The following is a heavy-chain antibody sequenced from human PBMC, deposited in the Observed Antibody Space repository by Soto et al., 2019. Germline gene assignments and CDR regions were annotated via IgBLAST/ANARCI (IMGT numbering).Heavy chain of an antibody. CDR3: AKLAYYYESSGYVLDY. CDR2: ISGSGGST. Sequence: QAGGSLRLSCAASGFTFSSYAMSWVRQAPGKGLEWVSAISGSGGSTYYADSVKGRFTISRDNSKNTLYLQMNSLRAEDTAVYYCAKLAYYYESSGYVLDYWGQGALVNVSS. D-gene: IGHD3-22*01. J-gene: IGHJ4*02. V-gene: IGHV3-23*01. CDR1: GFTFSSYA.